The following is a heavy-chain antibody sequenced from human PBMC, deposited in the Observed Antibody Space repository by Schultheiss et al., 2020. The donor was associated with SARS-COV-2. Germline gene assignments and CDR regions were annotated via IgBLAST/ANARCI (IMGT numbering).Heavy chain of an antibody. Sequence: SETLSLTCTVSGGSISSYYWSWIRQPPGKGLEWIGYIYYSGSTYYNPSLKSLVTISVDTSKNQFSLKLSSVTAADTAVYYCARVGPGPGYYGMDVWGQGTTVTVSS. CDR1: GGSISSYY. CDR2: IYYSGST. V-gene: IGHV4-59*12. CDR3: ARVGPGPGYYGMDV. D-gene: IGHD3/OR15-3a*01. J-gene: IGHJ6*02.